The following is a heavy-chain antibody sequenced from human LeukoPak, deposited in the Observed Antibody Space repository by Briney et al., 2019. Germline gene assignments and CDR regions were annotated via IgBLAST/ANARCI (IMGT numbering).Heavy chain of an antibody. D-gene: IGHD3-22*01. J-gene: IGHJ4*02. CDR3: ARVAYDLYYCDY. CDR2: MNPNSGNT. V-gene: IGHV1-8*01. CDR1: GYTFTSYD. Sequence: GASVKVSCKASGYTFTSYDINWVRQATGQGLEWMGWMNPNSGNTGYAQKFQGRVTMTRNTSISTAYMELSSLRSEDTAVYYCARVAYDLYYCDYWGPGTLVTVSS.